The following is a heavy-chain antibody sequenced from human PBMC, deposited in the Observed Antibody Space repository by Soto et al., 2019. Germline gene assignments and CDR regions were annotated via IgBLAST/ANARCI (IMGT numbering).Heavy chain of an antibody. CDR1: GFTFSSYA. Sequence: GGSLRLSCAASGFTFSSYAVSWVRQAPGKGLEWVSAISGSGGSTYYADSVKGRFTISRDNSKNTLYLQMNSLRAEDTAVYYCAKDLNSGYDLGFDYGGQGTLVTVSS. CDR3: AKDLNSGYDLGFDY. CDR2: ISGSGGST. V-gene: IGHV3-23*01. D-gene: IGHD5-12*01. J-gene: IGHJ4*02.